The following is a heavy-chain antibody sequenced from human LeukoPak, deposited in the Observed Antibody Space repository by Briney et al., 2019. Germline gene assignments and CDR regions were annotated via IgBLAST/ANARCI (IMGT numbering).Heavy chain of an antibody. CDR1: GFTFSSYG. D-gene: IGHD1-26*01. V-gene: IGHV3-30*18. J-gene: IGHJ3*02. CDR3: AKDTSGWELDAFDI. Sequence: PGGSLRLSCAASGFTFSSYGMHWVRQAPGKGLEGVAVISYDGSNKYYADSVKGRFTISRDNSKNTLYLQMNSLRAEDTAVYYCAKDTSGWELDAFDIWGQGTMVTVSS. CDR2: ISYDGSNK.